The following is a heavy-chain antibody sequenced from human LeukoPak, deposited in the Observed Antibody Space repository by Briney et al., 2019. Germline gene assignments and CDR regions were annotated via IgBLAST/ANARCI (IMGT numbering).Heavy chain of an antibody. J-gene: IGHJ4*02. V-gene: IGHV4-39*07. CDR2: THYSGST. CDR1: GPSISNTIYY. Sequence: PSETLSLTCSVSGPSISNTIYYWGWVRQPPGKGLDWIGSTHYSGSTYYNPSLMSRVTISTDTSKNQFSLKLSSVTAADTAVYYCAREMYDSGGYRVSYFDYWGQGTLVTVPS. CDR3: AREMYDSGGYRVSYFDY. D-gene: IGHD3-22*01.